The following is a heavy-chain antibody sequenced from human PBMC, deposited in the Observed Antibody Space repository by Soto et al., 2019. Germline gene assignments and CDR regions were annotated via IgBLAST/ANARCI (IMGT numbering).Heavy chain of an antibody. V-gene: IGHV1-24*01. J-gene: IGHJ4*02. CDR2: FDPEERES. CDR3: ATLRCRYDILTGYYSYFDR. D-gene: IGHD3-9*01. Sequence: QVQLIQSGPEVRRPGASVKVSCKVSGVSLSDLSMHWVRQGPGKGLEWMGGFDPEERESLYAQKFQGRVTMTEDTYSGAAYMELSSLGSEDSAVFYCATLRCRYDILTGYYSYFDRWGQGTLVTVSS. CDR1: GVSLSDLS.